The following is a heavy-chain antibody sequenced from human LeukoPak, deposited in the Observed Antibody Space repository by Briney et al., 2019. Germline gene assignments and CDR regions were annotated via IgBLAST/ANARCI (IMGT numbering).Heavy chain of an antibody. V-gene: IGHV3-7*01. Sequence: QPGGSLRLSCAASGFTVSSNYMSWVRQAPGKGLEWVANIKQDGSEKYYVDSVKGRFTISRDNAKNSLYLQMNSLRAEDTAVYYCARDMITFGGVKSLDYWGQGTLVTVSS. CDR2: IKQDGSEK. CDR3: ARDMITFGGVKSLDY. CDR1: GFTVSSNY. D-gene: IGHD3-16*01. J-gene: IGHJ4*02.